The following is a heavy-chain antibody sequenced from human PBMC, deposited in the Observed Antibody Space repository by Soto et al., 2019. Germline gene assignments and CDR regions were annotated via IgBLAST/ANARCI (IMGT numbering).Heavy chain of an antibody. J-gene: IGHJ4*02. Sequence: PGGSLRLSCAASGFAFGSYAMTWVRQAPGKGLEWVSAISDSGSGTSYADSVKGRFTISRDNSKNTLYLQMNSLRAEDTAVYYCARSSSHSSGWLALDYWGQGTLVTVSS. CDR3: ARSSSHSSGWLALDY. CDR2: ISDSGSGT. V-gene: IGHV3-23*01. CDR1: GFAFGSYA. D-gene: IGHD6-19*01.